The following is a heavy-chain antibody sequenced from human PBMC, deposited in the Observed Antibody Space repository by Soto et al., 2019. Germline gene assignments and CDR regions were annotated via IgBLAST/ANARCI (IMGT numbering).Heavy chain of an antibody. CDR3: ARDRMWSGSSSRYYFDY. V-gene: IGHV1-69*06. Sequence: VASVKVSCKASGGTFSSYAISWVRQPPGQGLEWMGGIIPIFGTANYAQKFQGRVTITADKSTSTAYMELSSLRSGDTAVYYCARDRMWSGSSSRYYFDYWGQGTLVTVSS. CDR1: GGTFSSYA. D-gene: IGHD3-10*01. J-gene: IGHJ4*02. CDR2: IIPIFGTA.